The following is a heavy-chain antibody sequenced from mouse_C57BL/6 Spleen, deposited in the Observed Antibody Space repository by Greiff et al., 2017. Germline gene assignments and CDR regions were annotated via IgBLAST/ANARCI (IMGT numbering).Heavy chain of an antibody. Sequence: EVNVVESGGGLVKPGGSLKLSCAASGFTFSDYGMHWVRQAPEKGLEWVAYISSGSSTIYYADTVKGRFTISRDNAKNTLFLQMTSLRSEDTAMYYCARKDYDGSAGYWGQGTTLTVSS. CDR2: ISSGSSTI. V-gene: IGHV5-17*01. J-gene: IGHJ2*01. CDR3: ARKDYDGSAGY. D-gene: IGHD1-1*01. CDR1: GFTFSDYG.